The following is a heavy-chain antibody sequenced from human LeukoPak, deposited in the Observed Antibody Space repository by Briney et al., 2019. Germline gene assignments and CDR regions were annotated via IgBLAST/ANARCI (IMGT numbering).Heavy chain of an antibody. CDR1: GFTFSSYG. CDR3: AKGYCSSTSCYTGWLDP. D-gene: IGHD2-2*02. CDR2: ISYDGSNK. Sequence: GGSLRLSCAASGFTFSSYGMHWVRQAPGKGLEWVAVISYDGSNKYYADSVKGRFTISRDNSKNTLYLQMNSLRAEDTAVYYCAKGYCSSTSCYTGWLDPWGQGTLVTVSS. V-gene: IGHV3-30*18. J-gene: IGHJ5*02.